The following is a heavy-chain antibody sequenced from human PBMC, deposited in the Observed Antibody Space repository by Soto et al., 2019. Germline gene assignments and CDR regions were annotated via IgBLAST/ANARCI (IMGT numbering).Heavy chain of an antibody. CDR1: GGTFSSYT. D-gene: IGHD2-21*01. V-gene: IGHV1-69*02. CDR2: IIPSLGIA. Sequence: QVQLVQSGAEVKKPGSSVKVSCKASGGTFSSYTISWVRQAPGQGLEWMGRIIPSLGIANYAQKFQGRVTITADKSTSTAYRERRSLRSEGTALYYCAGGGHCGVDCYSVLHPPFDYWGQGTLVTVSS. J-gene: IGHJ4*02. CDR3: AGGGHCGVDCYSVLHPPFDY.